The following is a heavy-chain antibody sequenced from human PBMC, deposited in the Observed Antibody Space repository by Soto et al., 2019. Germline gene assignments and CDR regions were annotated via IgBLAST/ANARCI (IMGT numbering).Heavy chain of an antibody. V-gene: IGHV2-5*02. CDR1: GFSLSDTDVG. CDR3: ARRHRSNVNCFDP. J-gene: IGHJ5*02. CDR2: IYWDDDK. D-gene: IGHD4-4*01. Sequence: GPSLVNPTQTLTLTCTFSGFSLSDTDVGVGWILQPPGQALEWLAFIYWDDDKRYSPSLKTRLTITKDTSKNQVVLTMTNMDPEETATYYCARRHRSNVNCFDPWGQGTFVTVSS.